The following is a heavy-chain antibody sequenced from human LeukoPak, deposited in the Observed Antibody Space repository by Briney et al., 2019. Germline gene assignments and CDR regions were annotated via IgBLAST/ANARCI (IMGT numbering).Heavy chain of an antibody. V-gene: IGHV3-30*18. Sequence: PGGSLRLSFAASGFSFSTFGMHWVRQTPGKGLEWVSHISKDESNKYYADSVKGRFTISRDTSKNTLFLQMNSLRVEDTAVYYCAKDNPVLEYWGQGTLVTVSS. CDR2: ISKDESNK. CDR1: GFSFSTFG. J-gene: IGHJ4*02. CDR3: AKDNPVLEY.